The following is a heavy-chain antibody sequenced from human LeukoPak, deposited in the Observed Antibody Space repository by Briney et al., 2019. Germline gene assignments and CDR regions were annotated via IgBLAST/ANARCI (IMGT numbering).Heavy chain of an antibody. V-gene: IGHV3-23*01. Sequence: PGGTLRLSCAASGFTFSSYGMSWVRQAPGKGLEWVSAISGSGGSTYYADSVKGRFTISRDNSKNTLYLQMNSLRAEDTAVYYCAKDNPITMIPDYWGQGTLVTVSS. CDR3: AKDNPITMIPDY. D-gene: IGHD3-22*01. CDR2: ISGSGGST. J-gene: IGHJ4*02. CDR1: GFTFSSYG.